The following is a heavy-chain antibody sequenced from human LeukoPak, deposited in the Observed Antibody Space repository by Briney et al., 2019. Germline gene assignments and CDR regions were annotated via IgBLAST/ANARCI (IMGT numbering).Heavy chain of an antibody. V-gene: IGHV1-69*05. Sequence: XVKVSCKASGGTFSSYAISWVRQAPGQGLEWMGGIIPIFGTANYAQKFQGRVTITTDESTSTAYMELSSLRSEDTAVYYCARDHYYYDSSGYDYWGQGTLVTVSS. D-gene: IGHD3-22*01. J-gene: IGHJ4*02. CDR2: IIPIFGTA. CDR1: GGTFSSYA. CDR3: ARDHYYYDSSGYDY.